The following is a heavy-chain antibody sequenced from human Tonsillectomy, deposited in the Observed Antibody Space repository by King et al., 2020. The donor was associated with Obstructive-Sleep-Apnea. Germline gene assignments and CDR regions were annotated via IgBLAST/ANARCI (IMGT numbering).Heavy chain of an antibody. V-gene: IGHV1-18*01. CDR2: ISAYNGNT. CDR3: ARAPTYYFGSGSYYLPHYFDY. J-gene: IGHJ4*02. CDR1: GYTFTSYG. Sequence: HVQLVESGAEVKKPGASVKVSCKASGYTFTSYGISWVRQAPGQGLEWMGWISAYNGNTNYAQKLQGRVTMTTDTSTSTAYMELRSLRSDDTAVYYCARAPTYYFGSGSYYLPHYFDYWGQGTLVTVSS. D-gene: IGHD3-10*01.